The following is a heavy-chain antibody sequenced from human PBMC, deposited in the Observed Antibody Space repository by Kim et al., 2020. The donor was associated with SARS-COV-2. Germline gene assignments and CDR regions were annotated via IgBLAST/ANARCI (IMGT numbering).Heavy chain of an antibody. Sequence: GGSLRLSCAASGFTFSSYAMSWVRQAPGKGLEWVSTIRGSGGSTYYVDSVKGRFIISRDNSKNTLYLQMNSLRAEDTAVYYCAKDLGTSWYLFDYWGQGTLVTVSS. D-gene: IGHD6-13*01. J-gene: IGHJ4*02. V-gene: IGHV3-23*01. CDR3: AKDLGTSWYLFDY. CDR2: IRGSGGST. CDR1: GFTFSSYA.